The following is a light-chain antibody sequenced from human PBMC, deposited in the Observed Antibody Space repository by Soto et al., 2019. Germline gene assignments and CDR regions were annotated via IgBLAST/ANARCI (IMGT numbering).Light chain of an antibody. V-gene: IGLV1-47*01. Sequence: QSVLTQPPSASGTPGQRVTISCSGSSSNIGSDYVYWYQQLPGTAPKLLIYRNNQRPSGVPDRFSGSKSGTSASLAIIGLRSEDEADYYCAAWDDSLSGPNVVFGGGTKLTVL. CDR1: SSNIGSDY. J-gene: IGLJ2*01. CDR3: AAWDDSLSGPNVV. CDR2: RNN.